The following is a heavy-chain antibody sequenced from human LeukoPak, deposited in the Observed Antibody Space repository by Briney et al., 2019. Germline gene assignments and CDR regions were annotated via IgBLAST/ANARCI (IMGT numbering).Heavy chain of an antibody. D-gene: IGHD2-2*01. Sequence: AGGSLRLSCAASGFTFSSYAMSWVRQAPGKGLERVSAISGSGGSTYYADSVKGRFTISRDNSKNTLYLQMNSLRAEDTAVYYCAKGKVVPAAPDYWGQGTLVTVSS. V-gene: IGHV3-23*01. CDR2: ISGSGGST. J-gene: IGHJ4*02. CDR1: GFTFSSYA. CDR3: AKGKVVPAAPDY.